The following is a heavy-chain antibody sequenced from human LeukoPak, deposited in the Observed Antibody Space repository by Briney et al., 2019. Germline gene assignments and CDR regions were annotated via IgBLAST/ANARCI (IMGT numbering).Heavy chain of an antibody. CDR2: VNHSGST. Sequence: SETLSLTCAVYGGSFGGYSWSWIRQPPGKGLEWIGEVNHSGSTNYSPSLKSRVTISVDTSKNQFSLKLRSVTAADTAVYYCAREGIRRDGYRRVDYWGQGTLVTVSS. D-gene: IGHD5-24*01. V-gene: IGHV4-34*01. CDR3: AREGIRRDGYRRVDY. J-gene: IGHJ4*02. CDR1: GGSFGGYS.